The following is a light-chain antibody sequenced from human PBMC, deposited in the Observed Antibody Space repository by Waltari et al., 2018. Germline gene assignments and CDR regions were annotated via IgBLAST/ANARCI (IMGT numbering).Light chain of an antibody. Sequence: DIVMTQSPDSLAVSLGERAPINCKSSPSVLYSSNNKNYLSWFQQKPGQPPKLLFYWASTRESGVPDRFSGSGSGTDFTLTISSLQAEDVAVYYCQQYYAAPWTFGQGTMVEIK. CDR1: PSVLYSSNNKNY. CDR2: WAS. J-gene: IGKJ1*01. CDR3: QQYYAAPWT. V-gene: IGKV4-1*01.